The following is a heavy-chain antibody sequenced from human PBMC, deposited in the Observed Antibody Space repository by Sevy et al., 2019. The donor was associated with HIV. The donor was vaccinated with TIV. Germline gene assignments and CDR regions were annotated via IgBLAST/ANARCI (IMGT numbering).Heavy chain of an antibody. CDR3: AGENAWGRGYS. CDR1: GGSITSLY. V-gene: IGHV4-59*08. CDR2: IYYNGHI. J-gene: IGHJ5*01. Sequence: SETLSLTCTVSGGSITSLYWNWIRQPPGKGLEWIANIYYNGHINYNPSLKSRVTLSLDTSKNQFSLRLRSVTAADTAMYYCAGENAWGRGYSGGQGTLVTVSS. D-gene: IGHD1-26*01.